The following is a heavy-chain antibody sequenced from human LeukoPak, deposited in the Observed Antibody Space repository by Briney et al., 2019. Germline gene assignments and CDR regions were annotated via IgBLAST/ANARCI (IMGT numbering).Heavy chain of an antibody. D-gene: IGHD6-19*01. J-gene: IGHJ1*01. Sequence: PSETLSLTCTVSGGSINSYYWSWIRQPPGKGLECIGHIYYTGSTYYKPSLESRVTISVDTAKNQISLKLSSVTAADTAVYYCARGGWYPESFQHWGQGALVTVSS. V-gene: IGHV4-59*01. CDR3: ARGGWYPESFQH. CDR2: IYYTGST. CDR1: GGSINSYY.